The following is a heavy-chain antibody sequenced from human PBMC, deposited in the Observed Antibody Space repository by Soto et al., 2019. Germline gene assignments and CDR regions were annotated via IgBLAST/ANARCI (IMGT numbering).Heavy chain of an antibody. J-gene: IGHJ4*02. CDR2: INPNSGDT. Sequence: ASVKVSCKASGYIFTAYSMHWVRQAPGQGLEWLGWINPNSGDTIYAQKFQDRVTMTCDTSVSIAYLELSSLSSDDTALYYCAREASAVVSLDYWGQGTLVTVSS. CDR1: GYIFTAYS. V-gene: IGHV1-2*02. D-gene: IGHD2-15*01. CDR3: AREASAVVSLDY.